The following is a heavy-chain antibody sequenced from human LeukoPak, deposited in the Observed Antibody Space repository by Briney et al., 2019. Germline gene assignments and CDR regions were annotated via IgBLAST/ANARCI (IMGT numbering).Heavy chain of an antibody. Sequence: GGSLRLSCAASGFTFDDYAMHWVRQAPGKGLEWVSLITWDGGRTYYADSVKGRFAISRDNSKNSLYLQMNSLRPEDTALYYCAKGSSSWYLDWFDPWGQGTLVTVSS. V-gene: IGHV3-43D*03. J-gene: IGHJ5*02. D-gene: IGHD6-13*01. CDR1: GFTFDDYA. CDR3: AKGSSSWYLDWFDP. CDR2: ITWDGGRT.